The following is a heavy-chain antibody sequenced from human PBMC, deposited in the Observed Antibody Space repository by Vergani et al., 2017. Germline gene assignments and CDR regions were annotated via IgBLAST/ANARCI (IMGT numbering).Heavy chain of an antibody. J-gene: IGHJ4*02. CDR1: GDSFTKYW. D-gene: IGHD2/OR15-2a*01. V-gene: IGHV5-51*01. Sequence: EVQLVQSGAEVKKPGESLKISCKVSGDSFTKYWIGWVRQMPGKGLEWMGIIYPGDSDTKYSPSFQGQVTISVDKATSTACLQWNSLKASDTAMYYCALSLFLAPGDFWGQGTLVTVSS. CDR3: ALSLFLAPGDF. CDR2: IYPGDSDT.